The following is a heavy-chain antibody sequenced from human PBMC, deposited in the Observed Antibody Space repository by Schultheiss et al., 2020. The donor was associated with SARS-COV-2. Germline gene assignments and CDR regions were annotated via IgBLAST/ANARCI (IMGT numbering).Heavy chain of an antibody. CDR3: ARGDYYDSSGHSRATPTLY. J-gene: IGHJ4*02. V-gene: IGHV1-3*01. D-gene: IGHD3-22*01. CDR1: GYTFTRYA. CDR2: INAGNGNT. Sequence: ASVKVSCKASGYTFTRYAMHWVRQAPGQRLEWMGWINAGNGNTKYSQKFQGRVTITRDTSASTAYMELSSLRSEDTAVYYCARGDYYDSSGHSRATPTLYWGQGTLVTVSS.